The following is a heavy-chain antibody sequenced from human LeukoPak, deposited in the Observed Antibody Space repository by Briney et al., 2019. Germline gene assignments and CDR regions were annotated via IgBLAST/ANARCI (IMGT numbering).Heavy chain of an antibody. V-gene: IGHV3-33*01. CDR3: AREIDCSGGACYSVLGY. Sequence: GRSLRLSCAASGFTFSRYGMNWVRQAPGKGLEWVANIWYDGSNKYYRDSLKGRFTISRDNAKNTLYLQMDGLRAEDTAVYYCAREIDCSGGACYSVLGYWGQGTLVIVSS. J-gene: IGHJ4*02. CDR2: IWYDGSNK. CDR1: GFTFSRYG. D-gene: IGHD2-15*01.